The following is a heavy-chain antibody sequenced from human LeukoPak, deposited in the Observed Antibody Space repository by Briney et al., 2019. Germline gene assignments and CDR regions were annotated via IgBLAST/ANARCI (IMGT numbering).Heavy chain of an antibody. CDR3: ARRINYYDSSGYYYVRYFDS. CDR2: INTDGSSL. D-gene: IGHD3-22*01. Sequence: QSGGSLRLSGAASGFTFSNAWMNWVRQAPGKGPVWVARINTDGSSLNYADSVKGRFTISRDNAKNTLYLQMNSLGAEDTAVYYCARRINYYDSSGYYYVRYFDSWGQGTLVAVSS. CDR1: GFTFSNAW. J-gene: IGHJ4*02. V-gene: IGHV3-74*01.